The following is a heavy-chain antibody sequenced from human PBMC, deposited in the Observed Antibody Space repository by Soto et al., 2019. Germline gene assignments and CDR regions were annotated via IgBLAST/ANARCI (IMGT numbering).Heavy chain of an antibody. D-gene: IGHD3-22*01. Sequence: EVQLVESGGGLIQPGGSLRLSCAASGFTVSSNYMSWVRQAPGKGLEWVSVIYSGGSTYYADSVKGRFTISRDNSKNTLYLQMNSLRAEETAVYYCARDSSGSLNAFDIWGQGTMVTVSS. J-gene: IGHJ3*02. CDR3: ARDSSGSLNAFDI. V-gene: IGHV3-53*01. CDR1: GFTVSSNY. CDR2: IYSGGST.